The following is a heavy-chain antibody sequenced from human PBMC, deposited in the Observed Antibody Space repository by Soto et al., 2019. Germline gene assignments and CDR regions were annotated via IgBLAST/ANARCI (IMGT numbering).Heavy chain of an antibody. Sequence: SETLSLTCTVSGGSISSSSYYWGWIRQPPGKGLEWIGSIFYSGSTYYNPSLKSRVTISVDTSKNQFSLKLSSVTAADTAIYYCARRYGYAFDIWGQGTMVTVSS. CDR1: GGSISSSSYY. D-gene: IGHD5-18*01. CDR3: ARRYGYAFDI. J-gene: IGHJ3*02. V-gene: IGHV4-39*01. CDR2: IFYSGST.